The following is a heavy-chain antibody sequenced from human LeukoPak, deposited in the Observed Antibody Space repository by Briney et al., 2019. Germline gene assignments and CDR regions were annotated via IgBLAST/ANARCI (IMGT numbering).Heavy chain of an antibody. CDR1: GFTFKTYW. J-gene: IGHJ4*02. V-gene: IGHV3-7*01. Sequence: GGSLRLSCVVSGFTFKTYWMAWVRQAPGKGLEWLANTKQNGEANQYEDSVMGRFTISRDNAENSLFLQMDSLRAEDTAVYYCARENWGTLDYWGQGALVTVSS. CDR3: ARENWGTLDY. CDR2: TKQNGEAN. D-gene: IGHD7-27*01.